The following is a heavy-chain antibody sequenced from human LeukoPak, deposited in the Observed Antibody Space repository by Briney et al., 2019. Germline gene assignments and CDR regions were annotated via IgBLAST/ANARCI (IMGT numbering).Heavy chain of an antibody. CDR3: ARDQDYYGSSGYYLGSYYYYGMDV. CDR2: INPNSGGT. CDR1: GYTFTGYY. V-gene: IGHV1-2*02. J-gene: IGHJ6*02. D-gene: IGHD3-22*01. Sequence: ASVKVSCKASGYTFTGYYMHWVRQAPGQGLEWMGWINPNSGGTNYAQKFQGRVTMTRDTSISTAYMELSRLRSDDTAVYYCARDQDYYGSSGYYLGSYYYYGMDVWGQGTTVTVSS.